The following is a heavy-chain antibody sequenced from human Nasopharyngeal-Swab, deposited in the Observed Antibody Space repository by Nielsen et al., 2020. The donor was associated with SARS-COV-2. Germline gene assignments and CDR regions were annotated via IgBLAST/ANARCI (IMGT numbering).Heavy chain of an antibody. J-gene: IGHJ4*02. CDR1: GFTFSSYH. V-gene: IGHV3-48*03. D-gene: IGHD3-22*01. CDR2: ISSSGSTI. Sequence: GGSLRLSCAASGFTFSSYHMNWVRQAPGKGLEWVSYISSSGSTIYYADSVKGRFTISRDNAKNSLYLQMNSLRAEDTAVYYCASHRGYYDSSGYPYYFDYWGQGTLVTVSS. CDR3: ASHRGYYDSSGYPYYFDY.